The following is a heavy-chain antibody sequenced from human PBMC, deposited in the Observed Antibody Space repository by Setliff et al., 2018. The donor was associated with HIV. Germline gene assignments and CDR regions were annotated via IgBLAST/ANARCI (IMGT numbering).Heavy chain of an antibody. V-gene: IGHV4-4*02. Sequence: SETLSLTCAVSGGSISSSNWWSWVRQPPGKGLEWIGEIYHSGSTNYNPSLKSRVTISLDRSKTQFSLKLSSVTAADTAVYYCAISPLYSGYERYYFDYWGQGTLVTVSS. J-gene: IGHJ4*02. CDR2: IYHSGST. CDR3: AISPLYSGYERYYFDY. D-gene: IGHD5-12*01. CDR1: GGSISSSNW.